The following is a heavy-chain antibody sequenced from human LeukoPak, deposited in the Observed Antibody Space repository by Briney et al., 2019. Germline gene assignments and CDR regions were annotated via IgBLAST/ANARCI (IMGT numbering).Heavy chain of an antibody. V-gene: IGHV3-7*01. D-gene: IGHD6-13*01. CDR2: IKHDGIET. CDR1: GFTFSSYA. Sequence: PGGSLKLSCAASGFTFSSYAMSWVRQAPGQRLEWLANIKHDGIETYYLDSVKGRFTISRDSARNSVYLQMNSLRADETAVYFCARFIASPGPDAFDIWGRGTLVTVSS. CDR3: ARFIASPGPDAFDI. J-gene: IGHJ3*02.